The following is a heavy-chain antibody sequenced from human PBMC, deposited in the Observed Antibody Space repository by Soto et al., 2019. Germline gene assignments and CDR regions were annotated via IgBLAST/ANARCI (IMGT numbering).Heavy chain of an antibody. D-gene: IGHD3-3*01. CDR2: IHLNSGGT. CDR1: GYTFTGYY. Sequence: ASVKVSCKASGYTFTGYYIHWVRQAPGQGLEWMGWIHLNSGGTNYAQTFQGRITMTRDMSVTTVFMEMTGLTSDDTAVYYCAMNYDFWSGYYALDGMDVWGQGTTVTVSS. J-gene: IGHJ6*02. CDR3: AMNYDFWSGYYALDGMDV. V-gene: IGHV1-2*02.